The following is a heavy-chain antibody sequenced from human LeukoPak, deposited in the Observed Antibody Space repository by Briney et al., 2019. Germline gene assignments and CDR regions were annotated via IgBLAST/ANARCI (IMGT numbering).Heavy chain of an antibody. CDR2: TYFRSKWYN. Sequence: SQTLSLTCAISGDTVSSNSAAWNWIRQSPSRGLEWLGRTYFRSKWYNDYAESVKGRISINPDTSKNQFSLQLNSVNPEDTAVYYRANFYLDNWSRGSLVTVSS. V-gene: IGHV6-1*01. J-gene: IGHJ4*02. D-gene: IGHD2/OR15-2a*01. CDR1: GDTVSSNSAA. CDR3: ANFYLDN.